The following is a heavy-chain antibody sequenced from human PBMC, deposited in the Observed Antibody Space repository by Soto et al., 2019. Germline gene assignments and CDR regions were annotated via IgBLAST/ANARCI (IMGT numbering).Heavy chain of an antibody. CDR2: IWYDGSNK. V-gene: IGHV3-33*01. D-gene: IGHD6-13*01. CDR3: ARENTGIAAAGTSYYYYGMDV. Sequence: QVQLVESGGGVVQPGRSLRLSCAASGFTFSSYGMHGVRQAPGKGLEWVAVIWYDGSNKYYADSVKGRFTISRDNSKNTLYLQMNSLRAEDTAVYYCARENTGIAAAGTSYYYYGMDVWGQGTTVTVSS. CDR1: GFTFSSYG. J-gene: IGHJ6*02.